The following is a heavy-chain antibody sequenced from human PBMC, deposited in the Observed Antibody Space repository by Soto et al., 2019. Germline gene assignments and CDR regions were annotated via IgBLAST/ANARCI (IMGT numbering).Heavy chain of an antibody. CDR2: ISAYNANA. J-gene: IGHJ4*02. V-gene: IGHV1-18*01. CDR1: GYTFRNFG. Sequence: QIQLLQSGAEVKKPGASVKVTCKASGYTFRNFGISWVRQAPGQGLEWMGWISAYNANANDAQKFQGRLTTTADTSTSTAYMELRSRRSDDTAVYYCARENSYFDYWGQGTLVTVSS. CDR3: ARENSYFDY.